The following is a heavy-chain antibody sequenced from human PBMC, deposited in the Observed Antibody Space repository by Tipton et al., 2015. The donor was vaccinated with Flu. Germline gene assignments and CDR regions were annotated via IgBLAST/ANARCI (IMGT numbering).Heavy chain of an antibody. CDR3: AKDPDNDFLTGSTTFDY. J-gene: IGHJ4*02. Sequence: GSLRLSCVASGFIFKNYAMSWVRQAPGKGLQWVSTLSNRGDNTYYADSVRGRFTISRDNSKNTLYLQMNSLGAEDTALYFCAKDPDNDFLTGSTTFDYWGQGTLVTVSS. CDR2: LSNRGDNT. CDR1: GFIFKNYA. D-gene: IGHD3-9*01. V-gene: IGHV3-23*01.